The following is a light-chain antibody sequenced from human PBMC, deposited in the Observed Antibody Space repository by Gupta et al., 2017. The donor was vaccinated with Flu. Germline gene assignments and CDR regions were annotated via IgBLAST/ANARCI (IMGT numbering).Light chain of an antibody. CDR1: SLRTYY. J-gene: IGLJ2*01. Sequence: SSELTQDPAVSVALGQTVRITCQGDSLRTYYASWYQQKPGQAPVLVIYGKNSRPSRIPDRFSGSSSENTASLTITGAQAEDEADYYCNSRDSSGHVLFGGGTKLTVL. CDR3: NSRDSSGHVL. V-gene: IGLV3-19*01. CDR2: GKN.